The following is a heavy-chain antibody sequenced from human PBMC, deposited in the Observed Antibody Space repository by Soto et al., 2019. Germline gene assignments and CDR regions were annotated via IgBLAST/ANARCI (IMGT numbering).Heavy chain of an antibody. Sequence: AAVKLSFKASGGTFSSYAISWVRHAPGQGLEWMGGIIPIFGTANYAQKFQGRVTITADESTSTAYMELRSLRSEDTAVYYCESIAARVYYYGMDVWGQGTTVPVSS. CDR3: ESIAARVYYYGMDV. J-gene: IGHJ6*02. V-gene: IGHV1-69*13. CDR2: IIPIFGTA. D-gene: IGHD6-6*01. CDR1: GGTFSSYA.